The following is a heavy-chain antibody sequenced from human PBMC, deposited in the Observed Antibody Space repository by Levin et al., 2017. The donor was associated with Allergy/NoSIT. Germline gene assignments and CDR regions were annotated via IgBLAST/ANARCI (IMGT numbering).Heavy chain of an antibody. J-gene: IGHJ6*02. D-gene: IGHD6-13*01. CDR3: AKEGGKAEAATGGFGYYYYGLDV. Sequence: GGSLRLSCAASGFTFSSYAMRWLRQAPGRGLEWVAAISGSGGTTHYADSVKGRFTISRDNSNNTLYLQMNSLRAEDTAVYYCAKEGGKAEAATGGFGYYYYGLDVWGQGTTVTVSS. CDR1: GFTFSSYA. CDR2: ISGSGGTT. V-gene: IGHV3-23*01.